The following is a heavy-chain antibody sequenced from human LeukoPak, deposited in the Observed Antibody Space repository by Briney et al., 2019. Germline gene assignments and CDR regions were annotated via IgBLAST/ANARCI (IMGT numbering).Heavy chain of an antibody. Sequence: GGSLRLSCAASGFTFSSYAMSWVRQAPGKGLEWVSAISGSGGSTYYADSVKGRFTISRDNSKNTLYLQMNSLRAEDTAVYYCARDGYQLLYRSNWYLDLWGRGTLVTVSA. J-gene: IGHJ2*01. CDR1: GFTFSSYA. V-gene: IGHV3-23*01. CDR2: ISGSGGST. CDR3: ARDGYQLLYRSNWYLDL. D-gene: IGHD2-2*02.